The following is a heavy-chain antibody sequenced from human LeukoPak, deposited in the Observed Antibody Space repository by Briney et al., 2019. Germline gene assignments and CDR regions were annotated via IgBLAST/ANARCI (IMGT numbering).Heavy chain of an antibody. V-gene: IGHV3-9*01. CDR2: ISWNSGSI. D-gene: IGHD6-19*01. CDR3: AKDSSGYSSGWFDP. CDR1: GFTFDDYA. Sequence: QTGGSLRLSCAASGFTFDDYAMHWVRQAPGKGLEWVSGISWNSGSIGYADSVKGRFTISRDNAKNSLYLQMNSLRAEDTALYYCAKDSSGYSSGWFDPWGQGTLVTVSP. J-gene: IGHJ5*02.